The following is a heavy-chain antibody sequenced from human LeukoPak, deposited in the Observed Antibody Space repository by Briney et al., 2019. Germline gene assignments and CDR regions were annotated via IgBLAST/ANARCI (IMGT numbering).Heavy chain of an antibody. CDR3: ARVNIAAPDY. CDR2: IQYDGSSK. D-gene: IGHD6-6*01. V-gene: IGHV3-30*02. CDR1: GLSFSRNG. Sequence: GGSLRLSCAASGLSFSRNGMHWVRQAPGKGLEWLAFIQYDGSSKYYADSVKGRFTISRDNSKNTLYLQMSTLRVEDTAVYYCARVNIAAPDYWGQGTLVTVSS. J-gene: IGHJ4*02.